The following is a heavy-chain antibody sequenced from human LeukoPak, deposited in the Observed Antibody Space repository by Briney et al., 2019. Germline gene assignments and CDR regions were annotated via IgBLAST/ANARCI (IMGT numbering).Heavy chain of an antibody. Sequence: LSLTCAVYGGSFSGYYWSWIRQPPGKGLEWVAVISYRGSNKYYTDSVKGRFTISRDNSKNTLYLQMNSLRPEDTAVYYCARGAHYDDYGGGYFDYWGQGTLVTVSS. CDR1: GGSFSGYY. CDR2: ISYRGSNK. CDR3: ARGAHYDDYGGGYFDY. D-gene: IGHD4-23*01. J-gene: IGHJ4*02. V-gene: IGHV3-30*03.